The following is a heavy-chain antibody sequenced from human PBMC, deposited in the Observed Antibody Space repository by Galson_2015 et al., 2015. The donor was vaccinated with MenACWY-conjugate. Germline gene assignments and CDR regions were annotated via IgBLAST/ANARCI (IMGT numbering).Heavy chain of an antibody. Sequence: SVKVSCKASGDTFTTYSVHWVRQAPGQGLEWMGILNPDSGSTAYAPKFQGRITMTRDASTSTVYMALSSLRSEDTAVYYCARERWNKVYYCDYWGQGTLVAVSS. CDR2: LNPDSGST. CDR1: GDTFTTYS. D-gene: IGHD1/OR15-1a*01. CDR3: ARERWNKVYYCDY. J-gene: IGHJ4*02. V-gene: IGHV1-46*01.